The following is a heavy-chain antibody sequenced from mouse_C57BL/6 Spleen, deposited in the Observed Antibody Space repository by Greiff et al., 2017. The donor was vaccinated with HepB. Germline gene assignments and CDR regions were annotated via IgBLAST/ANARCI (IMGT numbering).Heavy chain of an antibody. CDR3: TYPLLLGCFAY. D-gene: IGHD2-12*01. CDR1: GFNIKDDY. V-gene: IGHV14-4*01. CDR2: IDPENGDT. Sequence: EVQLQQSGAELVRPGASVKLSCTASGFNIKDDYMHWVKQRPEQGLEWIGWIDPENGDTEYASKFQGKATITADTSSNTAYLQLSSLTSEDTAVYYCTYPLLLGCFAYWGQGTLVTVSA. J-gene: IGHJ3*01.